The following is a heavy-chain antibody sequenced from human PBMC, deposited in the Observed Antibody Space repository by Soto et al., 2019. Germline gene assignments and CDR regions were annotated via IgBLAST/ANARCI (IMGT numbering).Heavy chain of an antibody. CDR1: GFTFSSYW. V-gene: IGHV3-7*05. CDR2: IKQDGSEK. J-gene: IGHJ5*02. CDR3: ARDYYDSSGDLLPFNWFDP. Sequence: GGSLRLSCAASGFTFSSYWMSWVRQAPGKGLEWVANIKQDGSEKYYVDSVKGRFTISRDNAKNSLYLQMNSLRAEDTAVYYCARDYYDSSGDLLPFNWFDPWGQGTLVTVSS. D-gene: IGHD3-22*01.